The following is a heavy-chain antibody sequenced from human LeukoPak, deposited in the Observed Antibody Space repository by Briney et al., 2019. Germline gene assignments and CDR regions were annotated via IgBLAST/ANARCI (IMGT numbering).Heavy chain of an antibody. CDR2: IYYSGST. V-gene: IGHV4-59*01. CDR1: GGSISSYY. D-gene: IGHD4-17*01. Sequence: PSETLSLTCTVSGGSISSYYWSWIRQPPGKGLEWIGYIYYSGSTNYNPSLKSRVTISVDTSKNQFSLKLSSVTAADTAVYYCARAADYYGDYVPGFDPWGQGTLVTVSS. CDR3: ARAADYYGDYVPGFDP. J-gene: IGHJ5*02.